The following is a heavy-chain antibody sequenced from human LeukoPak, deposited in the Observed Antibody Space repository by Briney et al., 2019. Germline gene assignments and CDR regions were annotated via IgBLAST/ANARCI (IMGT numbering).Heavy chain of an antibody. Sequence: GSSLRLSCAASGFTFSSYSMNWVRQAPGKGLEWVSYISSSSSTIYYADSVKGRFTISRDNAKNSLYLQMNSLRAEDTAVYYCARIATGSSWDYWGQGTLVTVSS. D-gene: IGHD6-13*01. CDR3: ARIATGSSWDY. V-gene: IGHV3-48*01. J-gene: IGHJ4*02. CDR1: GFTFSSYS. CDR2: ISSSSSTI.